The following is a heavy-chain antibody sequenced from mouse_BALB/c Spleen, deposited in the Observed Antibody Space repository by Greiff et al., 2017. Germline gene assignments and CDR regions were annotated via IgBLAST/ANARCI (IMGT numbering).Heavy chain of an antibody. V-gene: IGHV3-2*02. CDR3: ARNGYYGNSAWFAY. CDR1: GYSITSDYA. D-gene: IGHD2-1*01. Sequence: EVQLQESGPGLVKPSQSLSLTCTVTGYSITSDYAWNWIRQFPGNKLEWMGYISYSGSTSYNPSLKSRISITRDTSKNQFFLQLNSVTTEDTATYYCARNGYYGNSAWFAYWGQGTLVTVSA. CDR2: ISYSGST. J-gene: IGHJ3*01.